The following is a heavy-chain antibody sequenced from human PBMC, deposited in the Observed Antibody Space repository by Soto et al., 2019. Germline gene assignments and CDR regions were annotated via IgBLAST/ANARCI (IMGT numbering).Heavy chain of an antibody. Sequence: QVQLVESGGGVVQPGRSLRLSCAASGFTFSSYGMHWVRQAPGKGLEWVAVISYDGSNKYYADSVKGRFTISRDNSKNTLYLXMXSLRAXDTAVXYXAKDLDYGDYGYYYYGMDVWGQGTTVTVSS. V-gene: IGHV3-30*18. CDR3: AKDLDYGDYGYYYYGMDV. CDR1: GFTFSSYG. J-gene: IGHJ6*02. CDR2: ISYDGSNK. D-gene: IGHD4-17*01.